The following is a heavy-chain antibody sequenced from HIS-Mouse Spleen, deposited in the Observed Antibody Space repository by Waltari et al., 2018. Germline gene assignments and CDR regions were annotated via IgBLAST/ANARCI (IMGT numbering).Heavy chain of an antibody. CDR2: SYYSGST. J-gene: IGHJ3*02. Sequence: QVQLQESGPGLVKPSETLSLTCTVSGGSISSYYWSWIRQPPGKGLEWIGYSYYSGSTNYHPSLKSRVTISVDTSKNQFSLKLSSVNAADTAVYYCAREKYYYDSSGYYPDAFDIWGQGTMVTVSS. D-gene: IGHD3-22*01. CDR1: GGSISSYY. CDR3: AREKYYYDSSGYYPDAFDI. V-gene: IGHV4-59*01.